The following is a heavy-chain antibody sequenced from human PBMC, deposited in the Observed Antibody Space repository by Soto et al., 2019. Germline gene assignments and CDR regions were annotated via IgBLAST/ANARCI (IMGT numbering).Heavy chain of an antibody. V-gene: IGHV3-49*04. Sequence: PVGSLRLSGTASGFTFGDYAMSWVRQAPGKGLEWVGFIRSKAYGGTTEYAASVKGRFTISRDDSKSIAYLQMNSLKTEDTAVYYCTRVLEWLQVYWFDPWGQGTLVTVSS. CDR2: IRSKAYGGTT. J-gene: IGHJ5*02. CDR1: GFTFGDYA. D-gene: IGHD3-3*01. CDR3: TRVLEWLQVYWFDP.